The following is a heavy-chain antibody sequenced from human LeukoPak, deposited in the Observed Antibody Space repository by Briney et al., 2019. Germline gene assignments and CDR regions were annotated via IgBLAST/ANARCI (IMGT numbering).Heavy chain of an antibody. CDR2: ISSSSSTI. D-gene: IGHD3-10*01. V-gene: IGHV3-48*04. CDR3: ARVYYYGSGSLDY. J-gene: IGHJ4*02. Sequence: PGGSLRLSCAASGFTFSSYSMNWVRQAPGKGLEWVSYISSSSSTIYYADSVKGRFTISRDNAKNSLYLQMNSLRAEDTAVYYCARVYYYGSGSLDYWGQGTLVTVSS. CDR1: GFTFSSYS.